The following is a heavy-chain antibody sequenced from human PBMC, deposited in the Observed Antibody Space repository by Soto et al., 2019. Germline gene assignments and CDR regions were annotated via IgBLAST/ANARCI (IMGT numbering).Heavy chain of an antibody. CDR2: VSKTGLTT. CDR3: AKRYCSGGGCALFDH. CDR1: GFSFISYA. D-gene: IGHD2-15*01. Sequence: PRESLRLSCVGSGFSFISYAITRFRHSPWKWLEWVSTVSKTGLTTYYADSVKGRFTISRDNSKNTLSLQMNSLRAEDTALYYCAKRYCSGGGCALFDHWGQGTLVTVSS. V-gene: IGHV3-23*01. J-gene: IGHJ4*02.